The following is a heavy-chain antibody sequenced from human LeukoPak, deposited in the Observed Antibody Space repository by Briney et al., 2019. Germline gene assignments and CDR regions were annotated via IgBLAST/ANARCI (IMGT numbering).Heavy chain of an antibody. Sequence: GATVKVSCKASGGTFSSYAISWVRQAPGQGLEWMGGIIPIFGTANYAQKFQGRVTITADESTSTAYMELSSLRSEDTAVYYCARGIRETYYYDSSGRDAFDIWGQGTMVTVSS. D-gene: IGHD3-22*01. CDR2: IIPIFGTA. V-gene: IGHV1-69*13. CDR3: ARGIRETYYYDSSGRDAFDI. J-gene: IGHJ3*02. CDR1: GGTFSSYA.